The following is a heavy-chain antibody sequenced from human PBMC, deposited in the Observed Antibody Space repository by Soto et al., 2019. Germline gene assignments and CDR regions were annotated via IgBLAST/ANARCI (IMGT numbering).Heavy chain of an antibody. CDR3: ARVYGDYGYFDL. D-gene: IGHD4-17*01. V-gene: IGHV1-18*01. Sequence: VASVKVSCKASGYTFSNYGVSWVRQAPGQGLEWMGWISAFDGNTNYTEKFQDRVTMTTDTSTGTAYMELSSLRSEDTAVYYCARVYGDYGYFDLWGRGTLVTVSS. J-gene: IGHJ2*01. CDR1: GYTFSNYG. CDR2: ISAFDGNT.